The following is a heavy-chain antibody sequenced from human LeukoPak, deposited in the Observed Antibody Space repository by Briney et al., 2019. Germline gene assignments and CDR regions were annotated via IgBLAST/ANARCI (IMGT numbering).Heavy chain of an antibody. CDR3: AKEIAPGAPFDY. CDR1: GFTFNIYG. Sequence: GGSLRLSCAASGFTFNIYGMNWVRQAPGKGLEWVSAISGSGDTTFYADSVKGRFTISRDNSKNTLYLQMNSLRAEDTALYYCAKEIAPGAPFDYWGQGTLVTVSS. J-gene: IGHJ4*02. CDR2: ISGSGDTT. D-gene: IGHD3-10*01. V-gene: IGHV3-23*01.